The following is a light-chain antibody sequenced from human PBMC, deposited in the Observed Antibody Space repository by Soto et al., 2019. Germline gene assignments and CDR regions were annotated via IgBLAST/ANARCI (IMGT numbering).Light chain of an antibody. CDR1: QAIRTA. CDR2: AAS. V-gene: IGKV1-6*01. J-gene: IGKJ1*01. CDR3: LLDFRYFWA. Sequence: AIQLTQSPSSLYASVGDRVTITCRASQAIRTALGWYQQKPGKVPKLLIYAASILQSGVPSRFSGSGSGTDFTLTISSLQPEDFATYYCLLDFRYFWAFGPGTKVDIK.